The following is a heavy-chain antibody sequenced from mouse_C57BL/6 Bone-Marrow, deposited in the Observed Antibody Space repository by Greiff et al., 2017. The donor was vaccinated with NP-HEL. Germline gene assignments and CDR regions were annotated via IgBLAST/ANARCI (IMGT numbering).Heavy chain of an antibody. V-gene: IGHV1-26*01. Sequence: VQLQQSGPELVKPGASVKISCKASGYTFTDYYMNWVKQSHGKSLEWIGDINPNNGGTSYNQKFKGKATLTVDKSSSTAYMELRSLTSEDSAVYYCARSEYGSSPAWFAYWGQGTLVTVSA. CDR3: ARSEYGSSPAWFAY. CDR1: GYTFTDYY. CDR2: INPNNGGT. J-gene: IGHJ3*01. D-gene: IGHD1-1*01.